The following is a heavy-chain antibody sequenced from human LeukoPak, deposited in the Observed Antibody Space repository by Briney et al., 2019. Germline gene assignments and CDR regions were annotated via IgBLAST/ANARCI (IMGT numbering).Heavy chain of an antibody. CDR1: GFTFNNHG. CDR2: INWNGGTT. D-gene: IGHD1-1*01. V-gene: IGHV3-20*04. J-gene: IGHJ4*02. CDR3: ARVNWNYVDY. Sequence: GGSLRLSCVASGFTFNNHGMNWVRQAPGKGLEWVSGINWNGGTTRYADSVKGRFTISRDNAKNSLYLQMNSLRAEDTAVYYCARVNWNYVDYWGQGTLVTVSS.